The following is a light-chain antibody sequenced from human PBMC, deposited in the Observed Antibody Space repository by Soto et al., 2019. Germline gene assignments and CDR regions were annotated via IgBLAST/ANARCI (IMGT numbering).Light chain of an antibody. CDR2: GAS. Sequence: EIVLTQSPGTLSLSPGERATLSCRVSQSVNSNYLAWYQQKPGQAPRLHIYGASIRATGIPDRFSGSGSGTDFTLTISRLEPEDFAVYYCHQYGSSPRTFGQGTKVEIK. V-gene: IGKV3-20*01. CDR3: HQYGSSPRT. CDR1: QSVNSNY. J-gene: IGKJ1*01.